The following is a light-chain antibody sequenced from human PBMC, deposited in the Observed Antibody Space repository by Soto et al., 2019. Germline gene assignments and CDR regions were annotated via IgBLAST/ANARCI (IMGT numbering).Light chain of an antibody. CDR1: SSDVGNYNR. J-gene: IGLJ1*01. Sequence: QSVLTQPPSVSGSPGQSVTISCTGTSSDVGNYNRVSWYQQPPGTAPKLIIYDVTRRPSGVPDRFSGSQSGNTASLTISGLHTEDEADYYCCSYGDTTAVYLFGGGTKVTVL. CDR2: DVT. V-gene: IGLV2-18*02. CDR3: CSYGDTTAVYL.